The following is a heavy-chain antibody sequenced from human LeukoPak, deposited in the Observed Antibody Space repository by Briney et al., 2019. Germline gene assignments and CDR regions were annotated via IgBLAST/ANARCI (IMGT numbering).Heavy chain of an antibody. CDR1: GYTFTSYY. CDR2: INPSGGST. Sequence: ASVKVSCKASGYTFTSYYMHWVRQAPGQGLKWMGIINPSGGSTSYAQKFQGRVTMTRDTSTSTVYMELSSLRSEDTAVYYCARVSLARRTLDYWGQGTLVTVSS. J-gene: IGHJ4*02. CDR3: ARVSLARRTLDY. V-gene: IGHV1-46*01.